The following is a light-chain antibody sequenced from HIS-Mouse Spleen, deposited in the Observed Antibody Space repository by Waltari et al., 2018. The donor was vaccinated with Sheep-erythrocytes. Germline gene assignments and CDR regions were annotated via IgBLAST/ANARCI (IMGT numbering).Light chain of an antibody. CDR2: DVS. Sequence: QSALTQPASVSGSPGQSITISCTGTSSDVGGYNYVPWYQQHPGKAPKLMIYDVSKRPSGVTDRFSGSKSGNTASLTISGLQAEDEADYYCCSYAGSYNHVFATGTKVTVL. CDR1: SSDVGGYNY. CDR3: CSYAGSYNHV. J-gene: IGLJ1*01. V-gene: IGLV2-11*01.